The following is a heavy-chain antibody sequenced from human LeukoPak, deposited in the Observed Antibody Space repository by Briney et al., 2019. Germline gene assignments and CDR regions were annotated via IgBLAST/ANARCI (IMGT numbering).Heavy chain of an antibody. D-gene: IGHD3-3*02. J-gene: IGHJ3*01. V-gene: IGHV4-59*12. CDR3: ARDPFHFPPGLGAFDL. CDR2: IYHSGNT. Sequence: SETLSLTCTVSGGSIGSYYWSWIRQPPGRGLEWIGNIYHSGNTYYNPSLKSRVTISVDTSKNQLSLNLSSVTAADTAVYYCARDPFHFPPGLGAFDLWGQGTMVTVSS. CDR1: GGSIGSYY.